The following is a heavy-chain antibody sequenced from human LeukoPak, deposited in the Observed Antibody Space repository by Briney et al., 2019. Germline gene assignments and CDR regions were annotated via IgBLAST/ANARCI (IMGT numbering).Heavy chain of an antibody. CDR2: ISSSSSYT. Sequence: GGSLRLSCAASGFTFSAYYMSWIRQAPGKGLEWVSYISSSSSYTNYADSVKGRFTISRDNAKNSLYLQMNSLRAEDTAVYDCARQRVGSRYYDSSGYRDWFDPWGQGTLVTVSS. V-gene: IGHV3-11*03. D-gene: IGHD3-22*01. CDR3: ARQRVGSRYYDSSGYRDWFDP. J-gene: IGHJ5*02. CDR1: GFTFSAYY.